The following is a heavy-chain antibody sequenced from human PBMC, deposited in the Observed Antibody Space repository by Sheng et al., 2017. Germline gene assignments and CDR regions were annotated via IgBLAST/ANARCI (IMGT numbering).Heavy chain of an antibody. Sequence: QVQLQESCPGLVKPSETLSLTCTVSGGSISSYYWSWIRQPPGKGLEWIGYIYYSGSTNYNLSLKSRVTISVDTSKNQFSLKLSSVTAADTAVYYCARGKQQLVYYYYYMDVWGQGTTVTVSS. D-gene: IGHD6-13*01. CDR3: ARGKQQLVYYYYYMDV. J-gene: IGHJ6*03. CDR1: GGSISSYY. CDR2: IYYSGST. V-gene: IGHV4-59*12.